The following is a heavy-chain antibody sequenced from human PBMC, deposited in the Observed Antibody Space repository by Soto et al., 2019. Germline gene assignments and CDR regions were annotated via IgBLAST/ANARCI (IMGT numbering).Heavy chain of an antibody. CDR3: VRVPSSSGRAHFDY. CDR1: GFTFSSYA. J-gene: IGHJ4*02. V-gene: IGHV3-30-3*01. Sequence: QVQLVESGGGVVQPGRSLRLSCAASGFTFSSYAMHWVRQAPGKGLGWVAVISYDGSNKYYADSVKGRFTISRDNYKNTLYLGMNSLRAEVKAVYYCVRVPSSSGRAHFDYWGQGSLVTVSS. D-gene: IGHD2-15*01. CDR2: ISYDGSNK.